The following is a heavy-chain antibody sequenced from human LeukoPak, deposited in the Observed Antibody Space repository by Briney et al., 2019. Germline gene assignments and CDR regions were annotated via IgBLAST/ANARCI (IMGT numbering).Heavy chain of an antibody. Sequence: GGSLRLSCAASGFTFSDLYMNWVRQAPGKGLEWVASISRNSTYIHYADSVKGRFTISRDNARNSLFLQMNSLRAEDTAIYYCARDEGYYFDSWGQGTQVTVSS. CDR2: ISRNSTYI. J-gene: IGHJ4*02. CDR1: GFTFSDLY. CDR3: ARDEGYYFDS. V-gene: IGHV3-69-1*02.